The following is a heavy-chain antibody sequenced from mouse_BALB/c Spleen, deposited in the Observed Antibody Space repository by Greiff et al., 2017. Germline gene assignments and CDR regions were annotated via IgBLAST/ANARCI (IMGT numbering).Heavy chain of an antibody. J-gene: IGHJ2*01. Sequence: VQLQQSGTVLARPGASVKMSCKASGYSFTSYWMHWVKQRPGQGLEWIGAIYPGNSDTSYNQKFKGKAKLTAVTSASTAYMELSSLTNEDSAVYYCTRWDGSSYDYFDYWGQGTTRTVSS. CDR1: GYSFTSYW. D-gene: IGHD1-1*01. CDR3: TRWDGSSYDYFDY. V-gene: IGHV1-5*01. CDR2: IYPGNSDT.